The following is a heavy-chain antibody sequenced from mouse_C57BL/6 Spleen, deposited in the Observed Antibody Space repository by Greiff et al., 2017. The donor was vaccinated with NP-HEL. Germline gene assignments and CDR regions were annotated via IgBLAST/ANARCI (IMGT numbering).Heavy chain of an antibody. CDR2: IDPEAGDT. J-gene: IGHJ3*01. D-gene: IGHD2-3*01. CDR1: GFNIKDYY. V-gene: IGHV14-1*01. CDR3: TLDGYSGY. Sequence: VQLQQSGAELVRPGASVKLSCTASGFNIKDYYMHWVKQRPEQGLEWIGRIDPEAGDTYYAPKFQGKATMTADTSSNTAYLQLSSLTSEDTAVYYCTLDGYSGYWGQGTLVTVSA.